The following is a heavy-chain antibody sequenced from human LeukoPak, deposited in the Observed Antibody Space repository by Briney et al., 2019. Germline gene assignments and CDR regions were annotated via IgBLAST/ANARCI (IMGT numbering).Heavy chain of an antibody. Sequence: SVKVSCKASGGTFSSYAISWVRQAPGQGLEWMGGIIPIFGTANYAQKFQGRVTITADESTSTAYMELSSLRSEDTAVHYCARDQTKDYYYYYGMDVWGQGTTVTVSS. J-gene: IGHJ6*02. CDR1: GGTFSSYA. CDR3: ARDQTKDYYYYYGMDV. CDR2: IIPIFGTA. V-gene: IGHV1-69*13. D-gene: IGHD2-8*01.